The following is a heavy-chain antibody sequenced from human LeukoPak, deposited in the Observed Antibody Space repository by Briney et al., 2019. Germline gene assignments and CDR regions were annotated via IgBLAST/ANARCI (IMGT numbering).Heavy chain of an antibody. D-gene: IGHD2-8*01. Sequence: PSETLSLTCTVSGVSISIYYWSWIRQPPGKGLEWIGYIYYSGNTDYNPSLKSRVTMSVDTSKNQFSLKLNSVTAADTAVYYCARMADGFDIWGQGTTVTVSS. J-gene: IGHJ3*02. V-gene: IGHV4-59*01. CDR2: IYYSGNT. CDR1: GVSISIYY. CDR3: ARMADGFDI.